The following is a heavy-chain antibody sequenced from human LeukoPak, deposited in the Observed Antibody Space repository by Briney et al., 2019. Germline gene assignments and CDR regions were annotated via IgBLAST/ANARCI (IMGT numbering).Heavy chain of an antibody. CDR3: AKDKYSSSSVFDY. Sequence: GGSLRLSCAASGFTFSSYGMHWVRQAPGKGLEGVAFIRYDGSNKYYADSVKGRFTISRDNSKNTLYLQMNSLRGEDTAVYYCAKDKYSSSSVFDYWGQGTLVTVSS. V-gene: IGHV3-30*02. CDR2: IRYDGSNK. J-gene: IGHJ4*02. D-gene: IGHD6-6*01. CDR1: GFTFSSYG.